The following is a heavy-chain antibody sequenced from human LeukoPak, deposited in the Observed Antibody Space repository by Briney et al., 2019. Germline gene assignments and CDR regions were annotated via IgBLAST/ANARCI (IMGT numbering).Heavy chain of an antibody. V-gene: IGHV1-69*06. J-gene: IGHJ4*02. CDR3: AREAGYYDSSGYLDFDY. CDR1: GGTFSSYA. CDR2: IIPIFGTA. D-gene: IGHD3-22*01. Sequence: ASVNVSYTASGGTFSSYAISWVRQAPGQGREWMGRIIPIFGTANYAQKFQGRVTITADKSTSTAYMELSSLRSEDTDVYYCAREAGYYDSSGYLDFDYWGQGTLVTVSS.